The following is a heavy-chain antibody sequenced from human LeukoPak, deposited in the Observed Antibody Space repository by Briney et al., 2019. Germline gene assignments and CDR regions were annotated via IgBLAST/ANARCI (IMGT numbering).Heavy chain of an antibody. V-gene: IGHV1-3*01. CDR2: INAGNGNT. D-gene: IGHD3-22*01. CDR3: ARDFGYYDSSGYGY. Sequence: ASVKASCKASGYTFTSYAMHWVRQAPGQRLEWMGWINAGNGNTKYSQKFQGRVTITRDTSASTAYMELSSLRSEDTAVYYCARDFGYYDSSGYGYWGQGTLVTVSS. J-gene: IGHJ4*02. CDR1: GYTFTSYA.